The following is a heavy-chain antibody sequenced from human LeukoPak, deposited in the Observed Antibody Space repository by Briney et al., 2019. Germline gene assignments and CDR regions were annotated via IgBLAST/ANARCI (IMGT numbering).Heavy chain of an antibody. Sequence: PSETLSLTCTVSGGSISSYYWSWIRQSPGKGLECIGYIHYTGSTNYNPSLKSRVTISVETSKNQFSLKLNSVTAADTAVYYCARVRVTPYISIDSWGQGTLVTVSS. CDR2: IHYTGST. V-gene: IGHV4-59*12. CDR3: ARVRVTPYISIDS. J-gene: IGHJ4*02. CDR1: GGSISSYY. D-gene: IGHD4-23*01.